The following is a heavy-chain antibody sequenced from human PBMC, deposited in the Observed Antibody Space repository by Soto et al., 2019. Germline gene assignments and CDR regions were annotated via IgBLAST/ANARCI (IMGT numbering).Heavy chain of an antibody. Sequence: PSETLSLTCAVHGGSFSGYYWDWIRQPPGKGLEWIGEINHGGTSNYNPSLKSRAIISVDTSKNQFSLKLTSVTAEDTALYFCARPLYSYGPMDVWGQGTTVTVSS. V-gene: IGHV4-34*01. CDR3: ARPLYSYGPMDV. J-gene: IGHJ6*02. CDR1: GGSFSGYY. CDR2: INHGGTS. D-gene: IGHD5-18*01.